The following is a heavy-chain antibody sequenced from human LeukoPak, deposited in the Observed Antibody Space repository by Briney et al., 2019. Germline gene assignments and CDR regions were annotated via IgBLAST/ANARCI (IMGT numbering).Heavy chain of an antibody. D-gene: IGHD5-24*01. CDR2: INPSGGST. J-gene: IGHJ3*02. CDR1: GYTFTSYY. Sequence: ASVKVSCKASGYTFTSYYMHWVRQAPGQGREWTGVINPSGGSTSYAQKFQGRVTIASDTSTSTVYMELSSLKSEDTAVYYCARVRDGYNDAYDIWGQGTMVTVTS. CDR3: ARVRDGYNDAYDI. V-gene: IGHV1-46*01.